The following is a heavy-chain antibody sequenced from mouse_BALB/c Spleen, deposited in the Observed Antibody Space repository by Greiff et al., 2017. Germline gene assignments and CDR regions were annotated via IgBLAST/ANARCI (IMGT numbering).Heavy chain of an antibody. CDR1: GFSLTSYD. D-gene: IGHD2-4*01. Sequence: VQLVESGPGLVAPSQSLSITCTVSGFSLTSYDISWIRQPPGKGLEWLGVIWTGGGTNYNSAFMSRLSISKDNSKSQVFLKMNSLQTDDTAIYYCVRATMITRDYAMDYWGQGTSVTVSS. V-gene: IGHV2-9-2*01. CDR2: IWTGGGT. CDR3: VRATMITRDYAMDY. J-gene: IGHJ4*01.